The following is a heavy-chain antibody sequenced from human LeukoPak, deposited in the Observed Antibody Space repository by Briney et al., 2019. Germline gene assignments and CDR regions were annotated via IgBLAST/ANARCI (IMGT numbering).Heavy chain of an antibody. D-gene: IGHD2-15*01. V-gene: IGHV1-2*02. CDR2: INPNSGGT. J-gene: IGHJ4*02. Sequence: GASVKVSCKASGYTFTSYDINWVRQAPGQGLEWMGWINPNSGGTNYAQKFQGRVTMTRDTSISTAYMELSRLRSDDTAVYYCARDHCSGGSCYNYFDYWGQGTLVTVSS. CDR3: ARDHCSGGSCYNYFDY. CDR1: GYTFTSYD.